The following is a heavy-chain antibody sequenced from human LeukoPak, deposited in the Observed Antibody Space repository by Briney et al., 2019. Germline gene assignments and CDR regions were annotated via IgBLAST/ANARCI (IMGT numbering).Heavy chain of an antibody. CDR2: IYHSGST. CDR1: GGSISSGYYY. V-gene: IGHV4-30-2*01. J-gene: IGHJ4*02. CDR3: ARDKRFFDY. Sequence: SETLSLTCTVSGGSISSGYYYWSWIRQPPGKGLEWIGYIYHSGSTYYNPSLKSRVTISVDRSKNQFSLKLSSVTAADTAVYYCARDKRFFDYWGQGILVTVSS.